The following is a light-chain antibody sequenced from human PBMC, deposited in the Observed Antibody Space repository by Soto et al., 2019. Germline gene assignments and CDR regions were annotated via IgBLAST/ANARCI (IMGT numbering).Light chain of an antibody. V-gene: IGKV3-11*01. CDR3: QQRSNWLFT. CDR2: DAS. J-gene: IGKJ3*01. CDR1: QSIRSER. Sequence: EIVLTQSPDTLSLSPGERATLSCRASQSIRSERLAWYQQKPGQAPRLLIYDASNRATGIPARFSGSGSGTDFTLTISSLEPEDFAVYYCQQRSNWLFTFGPGTKVDI.